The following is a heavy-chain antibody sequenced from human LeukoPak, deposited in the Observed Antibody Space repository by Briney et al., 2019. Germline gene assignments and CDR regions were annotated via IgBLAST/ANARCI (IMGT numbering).Heavy chain of an antibody. CDR2: VHPQGST. J-gene: IGHJ4*02. CDR3: AREGGPYRPLDY. D-gene: IGHD6-6*01. Sequence: PSETLSLTCGVSGGSISNTNWWTWVRQHPGKGLEWIGEVHPQGSTNYNPSLKSRVAISVDKSENPISLKLTSVTPATTAVYYCAREGGPYRPLDYSGQGTLVTVAS. CDR1: GGSISNTNW. V-gene: IGHV4-4*02.